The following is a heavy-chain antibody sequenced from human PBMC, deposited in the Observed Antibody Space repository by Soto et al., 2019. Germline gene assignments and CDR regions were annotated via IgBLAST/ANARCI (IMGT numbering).Heavy chain of an antibody. CDR1: GYTSTSYG. J-gene: IGHJ4*02. CDR3: ARGGYFDSSNYLAY. D-gene: IGHD3-22*01. Sequence: ASVKVSCKASGYTSTSYGINWVRQAPGRGLEWMGWINPGNGNTKYSQQFQGRVIIDRDTSASTAYMELSSLRSEDTAVYYCARGGYFDSSNYLAYWGLGTLVTVSS. V-gene: IGHV1-3*01. CDR2: INPGNGNT.